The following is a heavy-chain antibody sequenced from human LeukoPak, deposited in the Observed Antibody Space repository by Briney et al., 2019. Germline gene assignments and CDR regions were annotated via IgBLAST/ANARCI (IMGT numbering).Heavy chain of an antibody. V-gene: IGHV3-33*08. CDR2: IWYDGSNE. CDR3: ARADYGDTSDPFDF. Sequence: PGGSLRLSCAASEFTFSSYSMNWVRQAPGKGLEWVAVIWYDGSNECYADSVKGRFTISRDNSKNTLYLQMNSLRAEDTAVYFCARADYGDTSDPFDFWGQGTLVTVSS. CDR1: EFTFSSYS. J-gene: IGHJ4*02. D-gene: IGHD4-17*01.